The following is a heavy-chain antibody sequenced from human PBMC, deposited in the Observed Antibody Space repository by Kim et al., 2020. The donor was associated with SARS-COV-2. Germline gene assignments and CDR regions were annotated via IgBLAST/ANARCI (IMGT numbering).Heavy chain of an antibody. CDR2: IYYSGST. D-gene: IGHD2-2*01. CDR1: GGSISSSSYY. V-gene: IGHV4-39*02. Sequence: SETLSLTCTVSGGSISSSSYYWGWIRQPPGKGLEWIGSIYYSGSTYYNPSLKSRVTISVDTSKNQFSLKLSSVTAADTAVYYCARDIRGALRGIVVVPAATFDPWDQGTLVTVYS. J-gene: IGHJ5*02. CDR3: ARDIRGALRGIVVVPAATFDP.